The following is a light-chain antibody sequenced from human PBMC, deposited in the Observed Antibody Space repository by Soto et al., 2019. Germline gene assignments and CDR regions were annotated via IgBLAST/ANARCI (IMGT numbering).Light chain of an antibody. Sequence: QSVLTQPPSASGTPGQRVTISCSGGSSNIGGNSVTWYQHFPGSAPRLLLYNNNERPSGVPDRFSGSKSGSSASLAISGLQPGDEADYYCAAWDDSLSGPMFGGGTKLTVL. CDR1: SSNIGGNS. V-gene: IGLV1-44*01. J-gene: IGLJ3*02. CDR2: NNN. CDR3: AAWDDSLSGPM.